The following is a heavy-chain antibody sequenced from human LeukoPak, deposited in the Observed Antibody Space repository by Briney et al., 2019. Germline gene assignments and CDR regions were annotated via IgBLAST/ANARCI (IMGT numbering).Heavy chain of an antibody. V-gene: IGHV4-34*01. CDR2: INHSGST. D-gene: IGHD3-10*01. J-gene: IGHJ5*02. Sequence: SETLSLTCAVYGGSFSGYYWSWIRQPPGKGLEWIGEINHSGSTNYNPSLKSRVTISVDTSKNQFSLKLSSVTAADTAVYYCARVLSEWFGEYLYPWGQGTLVTVSS. CDR1: GGSFSGYY. CDR3: ARVLSEWFGEYLYP.